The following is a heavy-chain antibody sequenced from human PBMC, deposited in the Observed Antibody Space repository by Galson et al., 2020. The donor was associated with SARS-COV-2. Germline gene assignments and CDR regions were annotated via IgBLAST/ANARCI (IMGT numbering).Heavy chain of an antibody. CDR2: TYNMSKWYN. V-gene: IGHV6-1*01. CDR3: ARGELIGAAVNYWFDP. J-gene: IGHJ5*02. Sequence: SPTLSHTSALSLDTLSSNIAAWNWTRHPPASGLGWLGRTYNMSKWYNDYAVTVKSRLTINPDTSNIHFSLQLNSVTPEATAVYYCARGELIGAAVNYWFDPWGQGTLVTVS. CDR1: LDTLSSNIAA. D-gene: IGHD6-13*01.